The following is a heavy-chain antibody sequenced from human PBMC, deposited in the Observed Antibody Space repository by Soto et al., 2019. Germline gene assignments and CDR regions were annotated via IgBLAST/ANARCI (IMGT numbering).Heavy chain of an antibody. J-gene: IGHJ4*02. Sequence: EVHLLESGGGLVHPGASLRLSCGASGFTFSSCVMTWVRQAPGKGLAWVSGITDSGTGTYYADSVKGLFTISKDNSKNTMYLQMTNPRAEDTGVYYCAKGLNNGRWYAEDWGQGTLVTVSS. D-gene: IGHD6-13*01. V-gene: IGHV3-23*01. CDR3: AKGLNNGRWYAED. CDR1: GFTFSSCV. CDR2: ITDSGTGT.